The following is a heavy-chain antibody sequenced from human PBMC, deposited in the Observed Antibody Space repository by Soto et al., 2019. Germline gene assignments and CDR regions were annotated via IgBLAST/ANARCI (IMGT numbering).Heavy chain of an antibody. CDR1: GFTFSSYD. CDR3: ARDPEYSSGWSLRYFDL. J-gene: IGHJ2*01. D-gene: IGHD6-19*01. CDR2: IGTAGDT. Sequence: GGSLRLSCAASGFTFSSYDMHWVRQATGKGLEWVSAIGTAGDTYYPGSVKGRFTISRENAKNSLYLQMNSLRAGDTAVYYCARDPEYSSGWSLRYFDLWGRGTLVTVSS. V-gene: IGHV3-13*01.